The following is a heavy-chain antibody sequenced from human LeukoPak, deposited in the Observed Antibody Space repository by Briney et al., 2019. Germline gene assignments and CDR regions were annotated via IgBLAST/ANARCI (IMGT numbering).Heavy chain of an antibody. CDR2: ITASGGST. CDR3: AKGLGFWSGYYTPFDY. D-gene: IGHD3-3*01. V-gene: IGHV3-23*01. CDR1: GFIFSSYA. Sequence: GGFLRLSCAASGFIFSSYAMSWVRQTPGKGLEWVSGITASGGSTYHADSVMGRFTISRDNSINTLNLQMNNLRAEDTAIYYCAKGLGFWSGYYTPFDYWGQGSSVTVSS. J-gene: IGHJ4*02.